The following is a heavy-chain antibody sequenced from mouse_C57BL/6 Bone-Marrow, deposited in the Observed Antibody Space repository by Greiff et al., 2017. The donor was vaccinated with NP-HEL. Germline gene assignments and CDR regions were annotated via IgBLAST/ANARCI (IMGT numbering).Heavy chain of an antibody. Sequence: EVQLKESGAELVKPGASVKLSCTASGFNIKDYYMHWVKQRTEQGLEWIGRIDPEDGETKYAPTFQGKATITADTSSNTAYLQLSSLTSEDTAVYYCVFMRCYFDYWGQGTTLTVSS. CDR2: IDPEDGET. V-gene: IGHV14-2*01. CDR1: GFNIKDYY. CDR3: VFMRCYFDY. J-gene: IGHJ2*01. D-gene: IGHD6-5*01.